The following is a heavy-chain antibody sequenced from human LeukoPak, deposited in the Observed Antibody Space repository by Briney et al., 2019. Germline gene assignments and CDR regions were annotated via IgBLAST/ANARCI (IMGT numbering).Heavy chain of an antibody. V-gene: IGHV3-21*01. CDR2: ISSSSRYI. Sequence: GGSLRLSCAASGFTFSSYSMNRVRQAPGKGLEWVSSISSSSRYIYYADSVKGRFTISRDNAKNSLYLQMNSLRAEDTAVYYCARGRLYYDILTGYGTFDYWGQGTLVTVSS. CDR1: GFTFSSYS. J-gene: IGHJ4*02. D-gene: IGHD3-9*01. CDR3: ARGRLYYDILTGYGTFDY.